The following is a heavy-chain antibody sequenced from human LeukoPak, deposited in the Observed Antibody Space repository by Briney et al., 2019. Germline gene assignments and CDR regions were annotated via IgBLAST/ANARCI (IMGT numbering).Heavy chain of an antibody. Sequence: SQTLSLTCTVSGGSISSGYYWGWIRQPPGKGLEWIGSIYHSGSTYYNPSLKSRVTISVDTSKKQFSLKLTSVTAADTAVYYCARKAELYSYGQWDYWGQGTLVTVSS. CDR2: IYHSGST. D-gene: IGHD5-18*01. V-gene: IGHV4-38-2*02. J-gene: IGHJ4*02. CDR3: ARKAELYSYGQWDY. CDR1: GGSISSGYY.